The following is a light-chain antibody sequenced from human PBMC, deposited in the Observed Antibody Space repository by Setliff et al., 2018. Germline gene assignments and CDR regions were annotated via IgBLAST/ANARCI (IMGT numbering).Light chain of an antibody. V-gene: IGLV3-21*04. CDR2: DDS. Sequence: SYELTQPPSVSVAPGKTAGIPCGGNNIGRESVHWYQQKPGQAPVLVIFDDSDRPSGIPERFSGSNSGNTATLTISGVEAGDEADYYCQVCDISSDHPYVFGAGTK. J-gene: IGLJ1*01. CDR3: QVCDISSDHPYV. CDR1: NIGRES.